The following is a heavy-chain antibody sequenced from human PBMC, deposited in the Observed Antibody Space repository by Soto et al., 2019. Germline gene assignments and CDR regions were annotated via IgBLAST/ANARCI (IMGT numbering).Heavy chain of an antibody. CDR2: IYASGSP. CDR3: ARGVGSSPPQY. Sequence: SETLSLTCTISGGSVSVYYWSWIRQSTGQGLGWIGYIYASGSPYYNPSLRSRVTISADTSKNQISLKLTSPTAADTAVYYCARGVGSSPPQYWGRGXLVTVSS. J-gene: IGHJ4*02. D-gene: IGHD1-26*01. V-gene: IGHV4-59*02. CDR1: GGSVSVYY.